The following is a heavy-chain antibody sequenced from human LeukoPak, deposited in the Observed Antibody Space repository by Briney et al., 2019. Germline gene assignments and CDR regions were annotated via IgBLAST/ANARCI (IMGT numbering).Heavy chain of an antibody. Sequence: ASVKVSCKASGYTFTSYDINWVRQVTGQGLEWMGWMNPKSGNTGYAQKFQGRVTITRNTSISTAYMEVSSLRYEDTAVYYCATRPQCGSDCYENYWGQGTLVAVSS. V-gene: IGHV1-8*03. CDR2: MNPKSGNT. CDR3: ATRPQCGSDCYENY. D-gene: IGHD2-21*02. J-gene: IGHJ4*02. CDR1: GYTFTSYD.